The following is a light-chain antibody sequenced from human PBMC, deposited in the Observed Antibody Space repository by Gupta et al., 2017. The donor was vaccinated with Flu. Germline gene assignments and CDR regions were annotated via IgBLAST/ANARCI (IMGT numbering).Light chain of an antibody. Sequence: ITCSGDRLGDNFVSWYQQKPGQSPVLVIYQDSKRPSGIPERFSVSNSENTATLTVSGTQAVDEADFYCQTWDGTTGVFGGGTKLTVL. CDR3: QTWDGTTGV. J-gene: IGLJ2*01. V-gene: IGLV3-1*01. CDR1: RLGDNF. CDR2: QDS.